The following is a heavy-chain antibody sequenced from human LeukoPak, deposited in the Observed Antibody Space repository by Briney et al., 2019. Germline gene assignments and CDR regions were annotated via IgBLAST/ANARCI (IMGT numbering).Heavy chain of an antibody. CDR1: GYTFSDYS. CDR3: AIPTGSPEGGFDK. CDR2: INPKSGGT. D-gene: IGHD1-26*01. J-gene: IGHJ4*02. V-gene: IGHV1-2*06. Sequence: ASVKVSCKASGYTFSDYSIHWVRQAPGQGLEWMGRINPKSGGTNYAQKFQGRVTMTRDTSITTAYMELTRLRSVDTTVYYCAIPTGSPEGGFDKWGQGTLVIVSP.